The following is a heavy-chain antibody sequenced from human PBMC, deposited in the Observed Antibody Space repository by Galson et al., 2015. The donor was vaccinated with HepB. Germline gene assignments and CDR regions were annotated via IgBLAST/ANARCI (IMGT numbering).Heavy chain of an antibody. CDR3: ARSGYCSGGRCYATYYYHYGMDL. CDR2: ISYDGRNK. V-gene: IGHV3-30*04. J-gene: IGHJ6*02. D-gene: IGHD2-15*01. Sequence: SLRLSCAASAFTFSSYAMHWVRQAPGKGLEWVAVISYDGRNKYYADSVKGRFTISRDNSKNTLYLQMNSLRAEDTAVYHCARSGYCSGGRCYATYYYHYGMDLWGQGTMVTVSS. CDR1: AFTFSSYA.